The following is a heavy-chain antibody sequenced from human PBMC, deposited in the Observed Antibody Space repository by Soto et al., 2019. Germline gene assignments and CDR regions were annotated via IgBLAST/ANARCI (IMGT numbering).Heavy chain of an antibody. CDR3: AREVYGWLDGRPNYYYYYGMDV. CDR2: INPNSGGT. Sequence: ASVKVSCKASGYTFTGYYMHCVRQAPGQGLEWMGWINPNSGGTNYAQKFQGWVTMTRDTSISTAYMELSRLRSDDTAVYYCAREVYGWLDGRPNYYYYYGMDVWGQGTTVTVSS. V-gene: IGHV1-2*04. D-gene: IGHD6-19*01. CDR1: GYTFTGYY. J-gene: IGHJ6*02.